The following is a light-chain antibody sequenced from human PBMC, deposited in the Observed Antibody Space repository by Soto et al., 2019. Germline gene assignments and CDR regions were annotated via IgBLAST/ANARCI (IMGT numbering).Light chain of an antibody. Sequence: EIVLTQSPGTLSLSPGERATLSCRASQSVSSSYLAWYQQKPGQAPRLLIYGASSRATGIPDRFSGSGSGTDFILSISRLEPEDFAVYYCQNYGSSLSLTFGGGTKVEIK. J-gene: IGKJ4*01. V-gene: IGKV3-20*01. CDR2: GAS. CDR3: QNYGSSLSLT. CDR1: QSVSSSY.